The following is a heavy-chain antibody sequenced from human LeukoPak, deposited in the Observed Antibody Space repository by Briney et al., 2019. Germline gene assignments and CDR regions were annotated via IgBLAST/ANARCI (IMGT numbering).Heavy chain of an antibody. CDR1: GYTFTGYY. V-gene: IGHV1-2*02. CDR2: INPNSGGT. CDR3: ARDSHRYCSSTSCPRFDY. Sequence: ASVKVSCKASGYTFTGYYMHWVRQAPGQGLEWMGWINPNSGGTNYAQKFQGRVTMTRDTSTSTAYMELSRLRSDDTAVYYCARDSHRYCSSTSCPRFDYWGQGTLVTVSS. J-gene: IGHJ4*02. D-gene: IGHD2-2*01.